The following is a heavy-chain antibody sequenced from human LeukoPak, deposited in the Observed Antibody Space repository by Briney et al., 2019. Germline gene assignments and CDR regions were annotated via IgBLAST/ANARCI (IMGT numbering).Heavy chain of an antibody. CDR1: GYSFTSYW. D-gene: IGHD2-15*01. J-gene: IGHJ4*02. CDR2: IDPSDSYT. CDR3: ARESVVVVAATLRAFDY. V-gene: IGHV5-10-1*01. Sequence: PGESLRISCKGSGYSFTSYWISWVRQMPGKGLEWMGRIDPSDSYTNYSPSFQGHVTISADKSISTAYLQWGSLKASDTAMYYCARESVVVVAATLRAFDYWGQGTLVTVSS.